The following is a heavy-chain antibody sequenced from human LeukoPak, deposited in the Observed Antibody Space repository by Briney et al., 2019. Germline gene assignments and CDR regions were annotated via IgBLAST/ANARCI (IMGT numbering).Heavy chain of an antibody. CDR1: GFTFNIYA. D-gene: IGHD4-23*01. J-gene: IGHJ4*02. Sequence: GGSLRLSCAVSGFTFNIYAMHWVRQAPGKGLEWVALISHEYYTDSVKGRFTISRDNSKNTLYVQMNSLRAEDTALYYCARDDDHDYGGNSFFDYWGQGTLVTVSS. V-gene: IGHV3-30*04. CDR2: ISHE. CDR3: ARDDDHDYGGNSFFDY.